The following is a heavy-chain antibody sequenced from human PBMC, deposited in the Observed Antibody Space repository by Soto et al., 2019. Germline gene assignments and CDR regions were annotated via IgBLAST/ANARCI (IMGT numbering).Heavy chain of an antibody. Sequence: EAQLLESGGGLVQPGGSLRLSCAASGFTFSSYAMSWVRQAPGKGLEWVSAISGSGGSTYYADSVKGRFTISRDNSKNTLYLQMNSLGAEDTAVYYCAKGVLVADRGGFDYWGQGTLVTVSS. V-gene: IGHV3-23*01. CDR3: AKGVLVADRGGFDY. CDR2: ISGSGGST. CDR1: GFTFSSYA. D-gene: IGHD3-10*01. J-gene: IGHJ4*02.